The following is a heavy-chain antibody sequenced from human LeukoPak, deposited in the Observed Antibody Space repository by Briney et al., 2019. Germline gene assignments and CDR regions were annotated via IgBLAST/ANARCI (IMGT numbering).Heavy chain of an antibody. D-gene: IGHD6-13*01. Sequence: SETLSLTCTVSGGSISSYYWSCIRQPAGKGLEWIGRLYTSGSTNYNPSLRSRVTMSVDTSKNHVSLKLTSVTAADTAVYYCAGSYFGYSTDWGQGTLVTVSS. V-gene: IGHV4-4*07. CDR1: GGSISSYY. CDR3: AGSYFGYSTD. J-gene: IGHJ4*02. CDR2: LYTSGST.